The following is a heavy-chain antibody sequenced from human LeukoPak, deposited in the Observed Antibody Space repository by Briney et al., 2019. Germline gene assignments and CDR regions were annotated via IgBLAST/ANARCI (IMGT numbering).Heavy chain of an antibody. D-gene: IGHD6-13*01. CDR2: ISGSGGST. Sequence: GGSLRLSCAASGFTFSSYAVSWVRQAPGKGLEWVSAISGSGGSTYYADSVKGRFTISRDNSKNTLYLQMNSLRAEDTAVYYCASDPRYSRKQRDYWGQGTLVTVSS. CDR3: ASDPRYSRKQRDY. CDR1: GFTFSSYA. V-gene: IGHV3-23*01. J-gene: IGHJ4*02.